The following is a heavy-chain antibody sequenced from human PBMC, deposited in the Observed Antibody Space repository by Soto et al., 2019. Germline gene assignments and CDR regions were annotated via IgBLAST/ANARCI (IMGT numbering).Heavy chain of an antibody. CDR3: GFDCNSSMVIAARRGAVYFDY. CDR2: INPSGGSK. CDR1: GYTFTSYY. D-gene: IGHD6-6*01. Sequence: ASVKVSCKASGYTFTSYYMHWVRQAPGQGLEWMGIINPSGGSKSYAQKIQGRVTMTRDTSTSTVYMELSSLRSEDTAVYYFGFDCNSSMVIAARRGAVYFDYWGQGTLVTVSS. J-gene: IGHJ4*02. V-gene: IGHV1-46*01.